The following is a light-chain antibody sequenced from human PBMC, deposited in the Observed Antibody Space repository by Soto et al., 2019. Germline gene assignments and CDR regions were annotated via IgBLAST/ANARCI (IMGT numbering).Light chain of an antibody. CDR2: DAS. Sequence: IVLTQSPVALSLPPWKRATLSCGASQSVSSSYLAWYQQKPGLAPRLLIYDASSRATGIPDRFSGSGSGTDFTLTISRLEPEDFAVYYCQQYGSSPITFGQGTRLEIK. CDR3: QQYGSSPIT. J-gene: IGKJ5*01. V-gene: IGKV3D-20*01. CDR1: QSVSSSY.